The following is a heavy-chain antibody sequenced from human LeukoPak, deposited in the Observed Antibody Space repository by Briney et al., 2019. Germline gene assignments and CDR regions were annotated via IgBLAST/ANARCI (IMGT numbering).Heavy chain of an antibody. CDR1: GFTFSSYS. CDR3: ARNPPTDTIFGVVIIAYYMDV. D-gene: IGHD3-3*01. J-gene: IGHJ6*03. Sequence: GGSLRLSCAASGFTFSSYSMNWVRQAPGKGLEWVSYISNSSSTIYYADSVKGRFTISRDNAKNSLYLQMNSLRAEDTAVYYCARNPPTDTIFGVVIIAYYMDVWGKGTTVTVSS. CDR2: ISNSSSTI. V-gene: IGHV3-48*04.